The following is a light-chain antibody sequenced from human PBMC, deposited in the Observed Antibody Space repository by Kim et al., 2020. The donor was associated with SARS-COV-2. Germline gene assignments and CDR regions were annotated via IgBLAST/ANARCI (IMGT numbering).Light chain of an antibody. CDR1: SSDVGGYKY. V-gene: IGLV2-11*01. J-gene: IGLJ2*01. CDR3: CSYAGSYTGV. Sequence: GQSVTIACTGTSSDVGGYKYVSWYQHHPGKAPKLMIYDVSKRPSGVPDRFSGSKSGNTASLTISGLQAEDEAAYYCCSYAGSYTGVFGGGTQLTVL. CDR2: DVS.